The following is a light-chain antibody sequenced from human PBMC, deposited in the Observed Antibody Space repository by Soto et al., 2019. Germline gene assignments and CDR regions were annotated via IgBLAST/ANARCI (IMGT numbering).Light chain of an antibody. CDR3: QQHSNWPRNT. J-gene: IGKJ4*01. V-gene: IGKV3-11*01. CDR1: QSVSSY. CDR2: DAS. Sequence: EIVLTQSPATLSLSPGERATLSCRASQSVSSYLAWYQQKPGQAPRLLIYDASNRATGIPARFSGSGSGTDFTLTISSLEPEDFAVYYCQQHSNWPRNTFGGGTKVDIK.